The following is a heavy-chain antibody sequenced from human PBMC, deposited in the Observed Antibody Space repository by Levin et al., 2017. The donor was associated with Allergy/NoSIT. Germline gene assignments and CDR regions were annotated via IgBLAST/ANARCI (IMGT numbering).Heavy chain of an antibody. CDR1: GGTFSSYA. D-gene: IGHD3-16*02. J-gene: IGHJ6*02. CDR3: ARVVITFGGVIADYGMDV. V-gene: IGHV1-69*13. Sequence: SVKVSCKASGGTFSSYAISWVRQAPGQGLEWMGGIIPIFGTANYAQKFQGRVTITADESTSTAYMELSSLRSEDTAVYYCARVVITFGGVIADYGMDVWGQGTTVTVSS. CDR2: IIPIFGTA.